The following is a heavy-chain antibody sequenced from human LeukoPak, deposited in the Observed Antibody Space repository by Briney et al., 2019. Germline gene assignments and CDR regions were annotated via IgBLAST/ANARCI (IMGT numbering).Heavy chain of an antibody. D-gene: IGHD6-19*01. J-gene: IGHJ6*02. CDR3: ASVGWSSPYFYYGLDV. Sequence: ASVKVSCKVSGYTLTEVSMHWVRQAPGKGLEWMGGFDASDGETIYAQKFQGRVTVTEDTSTDTAYMELSSLTSEDTAIYYCASVGWSSPYFYYGLDVWGQGTTVTVS. CDR1: GYTLTEVS. CDR2: FDASDGET. V-gene: IGHV1-24*01.